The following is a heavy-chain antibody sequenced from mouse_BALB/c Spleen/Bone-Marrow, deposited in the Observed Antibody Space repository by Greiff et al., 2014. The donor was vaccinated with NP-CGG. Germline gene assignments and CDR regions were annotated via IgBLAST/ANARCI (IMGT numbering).Heavy chain of an antibody. V-gene: IGHV1-63*01. J-gene: IGHJ2*01. CDR1: GYAFTNYW. CDR3: TRRRSLDY. CDR2: IYPGSGNT. Sequence: QVQLQQPGTELVRPGTSVKISCKASGYAFTNYWLGWVKQRPGHGLEWIGDIYPGSGNTYYNEKFKGKATLTADKSSSTAYMQLSGLTSEDSDVYFCTRRRSLDYWGQGTTLTVSS.